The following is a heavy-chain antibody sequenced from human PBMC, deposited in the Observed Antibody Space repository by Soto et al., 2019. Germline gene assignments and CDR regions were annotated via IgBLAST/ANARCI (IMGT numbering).Heavy chain of an antibody. CDR3: ARPTGGHDAGGNYMDV. V-gene: IGHV1-69*02. D-gene: IGHD2-8*02. Sequence: QVQLLQSGSEVKKPGSSVKVSCRASGGSLSSYPVTWVRQAPGQGLEWMGRIIPIVGLTNYAQKFQGRVTITADKSTYTAYMELSSLRSDDTAVYYCARPTGGHDAGGNYMDVWGKGTTVIVSS. CDR2: IIPIVGLT. CDR1: GGSLSSYP. J-gene: IGHJ6*03.